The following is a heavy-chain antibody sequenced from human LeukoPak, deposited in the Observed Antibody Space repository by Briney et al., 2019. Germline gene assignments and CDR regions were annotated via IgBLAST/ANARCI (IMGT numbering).Heavy chain of an antibody. CDR3: ARRTVVTLGAFDI. J-gene: IGHJ3*02. Sequence: PSETLSLTCTVSGDSISSSSYFWGWIRQPPGKGLEWIGNIYYSGNTYYNPSLKSRVTISVDTSRNQFSLKLSSVTAADTAVYYCARRTVVTLGAFDIWGQGTMVTVSS. V-gene: IGHV4-39*01. CDR1: GDSISSSSYF. CDR2: IYYSGNT. D-gene: IGHD4-23*01.